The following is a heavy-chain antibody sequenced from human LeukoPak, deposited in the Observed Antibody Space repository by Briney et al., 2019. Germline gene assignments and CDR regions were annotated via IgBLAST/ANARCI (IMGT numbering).Heavy chain of an antibody. J-gene: IGHJ2*01. CDR3: ATPVGLRYFDWPYGYFDL. V-gene: IGHV1-18*01. CDR1: GYTFISSG. Sequence: ASVKVSCKASGYTFISSGISWVRQAPGQGLEWMGWISVYNGNTNYVQKLQGRVTMTIDTSTSTAYMELSSLRSEDTAVYYCATPVGLRYFDWPYGYFDLWGRGTLVTVSS. D-gene: IGHD3-9*01. CDR2: ISVYNGNT.